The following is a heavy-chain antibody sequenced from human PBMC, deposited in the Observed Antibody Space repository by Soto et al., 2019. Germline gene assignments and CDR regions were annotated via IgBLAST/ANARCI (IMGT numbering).Heavy chain of an antibody. CDR2: ISGSGGST. D-gene: IGHD6-6*01. CDR1: GFTFSSYA. CDR3: AKVNSFFFSSFEYSSSSVWPQYGMDV. J-gene: IGHJ6*02. Sequence: GGSLRLSCAASGFTFSSYAMSWVRQAPGKGLEWVSAISGSGGSTYYADSVKGRFTISRDNSKNTLYLQMNSLRAEDTAVYYCAKVNSFFFSSFEYSSSSVWPQYGMDVWGQGTTVTAS. V-gene: IGHV3-23*01.